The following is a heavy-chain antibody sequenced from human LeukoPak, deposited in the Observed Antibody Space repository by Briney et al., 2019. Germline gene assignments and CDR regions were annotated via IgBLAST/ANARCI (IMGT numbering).Heavy chain of an antibody. CDR1: GYTFTGYY. CDR3: ARDHYYGSASYYKGDY. CDR2: INPNSGGT. V-gene: IGHV1-2*06. D-gene: IGHD3-10*01. J-gene: IGHJ4*02. Sequence: ASVKVSCKASGYTFTGYYMHWARQAPGQGLELMGRINPNSGGTNYAQKFQGRVTMTRDTSISTAYMELSRLRSDDTAVYYCARDHYYGSASYYKGDYWGQGTLVTVSS.